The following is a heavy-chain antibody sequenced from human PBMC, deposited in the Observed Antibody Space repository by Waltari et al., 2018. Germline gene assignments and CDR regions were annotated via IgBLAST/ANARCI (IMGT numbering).Heavy chain of an antibody. CDR2: IYHSGST. CDR3: VRLGLGLGSENWFDP. CDR1: GYSISSGYY. Sequence: QVQLQESGPGLVKPSETLSLTCAVSGYSISSGYYWGWIRQPPGKGLEWIGSIYHSGSTYYNPSLKSRVTISVDTSKTQFSLKLSSVTAADTAVYYCVRLGLGLGSENWFDPWGQGTLVTVSS. J-gene: IGHJ5*02. V-gene: IGHV4-38-2*01. D-gene: IGHD7-27*01.